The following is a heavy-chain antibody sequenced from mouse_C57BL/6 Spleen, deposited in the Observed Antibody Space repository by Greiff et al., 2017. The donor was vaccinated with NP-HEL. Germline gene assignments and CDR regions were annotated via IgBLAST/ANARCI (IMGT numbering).Heavy chain of an antibody. CDR1: GYTFTDYY. Sequence: VQLQQSGPVLVKPGASVKMSCKASGYTFTDYYMNWVKQSHGKSLEWIGVINPYNGGTSYNQKFKGKATLTVDKSSSTAYMELNSLTSEDSAVYYCARGTGVYYFDYWGQGTTLTVSS. CDR3: ARGTGVYYFDY. D-gene: IGHD3-3*01. J-gene: IGHJ2*01. V-gene: IGHV1-19*01. CDR2: INPYNGGT.